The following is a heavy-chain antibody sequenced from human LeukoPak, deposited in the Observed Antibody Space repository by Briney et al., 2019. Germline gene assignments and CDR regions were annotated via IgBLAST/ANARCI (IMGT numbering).Heavy chain of an antibody. V-gene: IGHV4-59*01. J-gene: IGHJ3*02. Sequence: SETLSLTCTVSGGSISSYYWSWLRQPPGKGLEWVGYIYYSGSNNYNPSLKSRVTISVDTSKNQFSLKLSSVTAADTAVYYCARAPLNYDILTGYYQVAFDIWGQGTMVTVSS. CDR3: ARAPLNYDILTGYYQVAFDI. CDR1: GGSISSYY. D-gene: IGHD3-9*01. CDR2: IYYSGSN.